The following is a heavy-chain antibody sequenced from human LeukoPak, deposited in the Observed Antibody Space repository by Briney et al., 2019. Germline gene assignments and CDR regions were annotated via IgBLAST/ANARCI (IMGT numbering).Heavy chain of an antibody. V-gene: IGHV3-30*02. J-gene: IGHJ4*02. CDR2: IRYDGSPK. D-gene: IGHD3-10*01. CDR3: SAQDYYGSGSYVDY. Sequence: GGSLRLSCAASGFTFSSYGMHWVRQAPGKGLEWVAFIRYDGSPKYYADSVKGRFTISRDNSKNTLYLQMNSLRAEDTAVYYCSAQDYYGSGSYVDYWGQGTLVTVSS. CDR1: GFTFSSYG.